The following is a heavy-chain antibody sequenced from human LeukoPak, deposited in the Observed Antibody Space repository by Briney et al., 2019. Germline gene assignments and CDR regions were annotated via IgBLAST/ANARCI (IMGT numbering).Heavy chain of an antibody. Sequence: SETLSLTCTVSGGSISSSSYYWGWIRQPPGKGLEWIGSIYYSGSTYYNPSLKSRVTISVDTSKNQFSLNLSSVTAADTAVYYCARRAGDLLFDYWGQGTLVTVSS. D-gene: IGHD6-19*01. J-gene: IGHJ4*02. CDR1: GGSISSSSYY. CDR3: ARRAGDLLFDY. V-gene: IGHV4-39*01. CDR2: IYYSGST.